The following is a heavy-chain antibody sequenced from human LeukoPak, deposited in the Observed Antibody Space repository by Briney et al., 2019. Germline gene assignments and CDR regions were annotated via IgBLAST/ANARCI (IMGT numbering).Heavy chain of an antibody. J-gene: IGHJ5*02. V-gene: IGHV4-39*02. CDR3: ARDSVKYYYDSSGYFNWFDP. CDR2: IYDSGST. D-gene: IGHD3-22*01. CDR1: GGSIRSSYYY. Sequence: SETLSLTCTVSGGSIRSSYYYWGWIRQPPGKGLEWIGSIYDSGSTYYNPSLKSRVTISVDTSKNQFSLKLSSVTAADTAVYYCARDSVKYYYDSSGYFNWFDPWGQGTLVTVSS.